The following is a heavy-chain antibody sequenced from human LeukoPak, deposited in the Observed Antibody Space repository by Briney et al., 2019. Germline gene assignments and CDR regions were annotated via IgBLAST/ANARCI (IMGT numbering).Heavy chain of an antibody. J-gene: IGHJ6*02. V-gene: IGHV3-74*01. CDR3: AREGYYDSSGYYYYYYYGMDV. CDR2: INSDGSST. Sequence: QTGGSLRLSCAASGFTFSSYWMHWVRQAPGKGLVWVSRINSDGSSTSYADSVKGRFTISRDNAKNTLYLQMNSLRAEDTAVYYCAREGYYDSSGYYYYYYYGMDVWGQGTTVTVSS. CDR1: GFTFSSYW. D-gene: IGHD3-22*01.